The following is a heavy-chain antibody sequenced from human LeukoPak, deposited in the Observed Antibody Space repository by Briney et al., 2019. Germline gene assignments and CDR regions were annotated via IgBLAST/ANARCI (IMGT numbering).Heavy chain of an antibody. V-gene: IGHV1-8*01. D-gene: IGHD3-3*01. Sequence: ASVKVSCKASGYTFTSYDINWVRQATGQGLEWMGWMNPNSGNTGYAQKFQGRVTMTRNTSISTAYMELSSLRSEDTAVYYCTRGPRITIFGVEYYYYYMDVWGKGTTVTVSS. J-gene: IGHJ6*03. CDR2: MNPNSGNT. CDR3: TRGPRITIFGVEYYYYYMDV. CDR1: GYTFTSYD.